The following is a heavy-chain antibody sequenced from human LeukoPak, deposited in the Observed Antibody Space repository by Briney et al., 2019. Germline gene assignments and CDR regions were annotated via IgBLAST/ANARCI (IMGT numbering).Heavy chain of an antibody. D-gene: IGHD3-16*01. J-gene: IGHJ4*02. CDR2: IYNGVNT. CDR3: ARSHDHLWGNCPDY. V-gene: IGHV4-61*01. CDR1: GASVSSASY. Sequence: PSETLSLTCTVSGASVSSASYWTWIRQPPGKGVEWIAHIYNGVNTNYNPSLKSRVTLSVDKSKNQFSLRLNSVTAADTAMYYCARSHDHLWGNCPDYWGQGTLVTVSS.